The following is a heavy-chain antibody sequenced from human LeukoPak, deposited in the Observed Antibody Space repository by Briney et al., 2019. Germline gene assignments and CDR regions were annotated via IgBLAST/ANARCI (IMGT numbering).Heavy chain of an antibody. CDR1: GGSFSGYY. CDR3: ARGGPVAVAGTRGFDY. J-gene: IGHJ4*02. CDR2: INHSGST. V-gene: IGHV4-34*01. Sequence: SETLSLTCAVYGGSFSGYYWSWIRQPPGKGLEWIGEINHSGSTNYNPSLKSRVTISVDTSKNQFSLKLSSVTAADTAVYYCARGGPVAVAGTRGFDYWGQGTLVTVSS. D-gene: IGHD6-19*01.